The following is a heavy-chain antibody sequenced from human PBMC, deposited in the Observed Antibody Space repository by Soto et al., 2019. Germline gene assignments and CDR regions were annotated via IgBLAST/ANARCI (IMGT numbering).Heavy chain of an antibody. CDR1: GGSISSYY. CDR3: ARAAYLDYDYIWGSYRPLGSDAFDI. CDR2: IYYSGST. J-gene: IGHJ3*02. Sequence: SETLSLTCTVSGGSISSYYWSWIRQPPGKGLEWTGYIYYSGSTNYNPSLKSRVTISVDTSKNQFSLKLSSVTAADTAVYYCARAAYLDYDYIWGSYRPLGSDAFDIWGQGTMVTVSS. D-gene: IGHD3-16*02. V-gene: IGHV4-59*01.